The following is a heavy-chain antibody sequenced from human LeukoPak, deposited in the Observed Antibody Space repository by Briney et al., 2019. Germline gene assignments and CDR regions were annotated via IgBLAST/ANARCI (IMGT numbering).Heavy chain of an antibody. J-gene: IGHJ2*01. Sequence: SETLSLTCTVSGYSISSGYYWGWIRPPPGKGLEWIGNIYHSGDTYYVPSLKSRVTMSVDTSKNHFSLKLTSVTAADTAVYYCARRGGGSNYRYFDLWGPGTLVTVSS. CDR1: GYSISSGYY. D-gene: IGHD1-26*01. CDR2: IYHSGDT. CDR3: ARRGGGSNYRYFDL. V-gene: IGHV4-38-2*02.